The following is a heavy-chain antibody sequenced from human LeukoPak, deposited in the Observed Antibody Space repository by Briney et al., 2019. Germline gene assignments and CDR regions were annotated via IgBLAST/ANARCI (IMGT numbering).Heavy chain of an antibody. CDR3: ARKLASSTLRAGAFDI. V-gene: IGHV4-4*07. Sequence: SETLSLTCTVSGGSISNWYWSWFRQPAGKGLEWIGRIYSSGSTIYNPSLKSRVTMSVDRSTNQISLRLTSVTAADTAMYYCARKLASSTLRAGAFDIWGQGTMVTVSS. J-gene: IGHJ3*02. D-gene: IGHD2-2*01. CDR2: IYSSGST. CDR1: GGSISNWY.